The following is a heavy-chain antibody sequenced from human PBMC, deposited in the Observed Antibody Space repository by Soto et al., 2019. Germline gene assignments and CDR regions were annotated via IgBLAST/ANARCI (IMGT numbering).Heavy chain of an antibody. CDR3: VRATYYYDSSGYSDRVLDY. Sequence: QVQLQESGPGLVKPSQTLSLTCTVSGGSISSGGYYWSWIRQHPGKGLEWIGYIYYSGNTYYNPSRKSRVTISEDTSKNQFSLKLSSVTAADTAVYYCVRATYYYDSSGYSDRVLDYWGQGTLVTVSS. J-gene: IGHJ4*02. CDR1: GGSISSGGYY. V-gene: IGHV4-31*03. CDR2: IYYSGNT. D-gene: IGHD3-22*01.